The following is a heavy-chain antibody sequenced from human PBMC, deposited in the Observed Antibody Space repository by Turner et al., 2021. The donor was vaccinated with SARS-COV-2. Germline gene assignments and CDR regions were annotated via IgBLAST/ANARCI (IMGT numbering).Heavy chain of an antibody. Sequence: EAQLLESGGDLLQAGGALRISGAASGFTVSSYAMCWVRQGPGKGLEWVSGISGSGTSTYYADSVKGRFTISRDNSKNTLYLQMNSLRAEDTAVYYCAKPLLHDYFFYNMDVWGKGTTVTVSS. J-gene: IGHJ6*03. V-gene: IGHV3-23*01. CDR1: GFTVSSYA. D-gene: IGHD2-15*01. CDR3: AKPLLHDYFFYNMDV. CDR2: ISGSGTST.